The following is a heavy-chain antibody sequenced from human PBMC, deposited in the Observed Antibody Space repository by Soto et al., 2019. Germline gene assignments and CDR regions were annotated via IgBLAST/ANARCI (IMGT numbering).Heavy chain of an antibody. CDR2: INAGNGNT. CDR3: AREQWLVEAYGMDV. V-gene: IGHV1-3*01. Sequence: GASVKVSCKASGYTFTSYAMHWVRQAPGQRLEWMGWINAGNGNTKYSQKFQGRVTITRDTSASTAYMELSSLRSEDTAVYYCAREQWLVEAYGMDVWGQGTTVTVSS. J-gene: IGHJ6*02. CDR1: GYTFTSYA. D-gene: IGHD6-19*01.